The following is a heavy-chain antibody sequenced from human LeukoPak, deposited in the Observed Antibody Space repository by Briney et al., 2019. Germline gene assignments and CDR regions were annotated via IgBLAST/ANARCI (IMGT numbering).Heavy chain of an antibody. CDR2: ISYDGSNK. V-gene: IGHV3-30-3*01. CDR3: ASDLGSVSSY. Sequence: GGSLRLSCAASGFTFSSYAMHWVRQAPGKGLEWVAVISYDGSNKYYADSVKGRFTISRDNSKNTLYLQMNSLRAEDTAVYYCASDLGSVSSYWGQGTLVTVSS. CDR1: GFTFSSYA. D-gene: IGHD3-10*01. J-gene: IGHJ4*02.